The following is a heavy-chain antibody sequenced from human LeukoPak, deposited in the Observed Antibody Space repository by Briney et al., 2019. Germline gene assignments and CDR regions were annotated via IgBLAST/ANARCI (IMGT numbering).Heavy chain of an antibody. V-gene: IGHV5-51*01. CDR1: GYTFSNYW. CDR2: IYPGDSDT. Sequence: GESLKISCKGSGYTFSNYWIGWVRQMPGKGLERMGIIYPGDSDTRYSPSFQGQVTISADKSITTAYLQWSSLKASDTGIYYCARPIWFGETADYWGQGALVTVSS. D-gene: IGHD3-10*01. CDR3: ARPIWFGETADY. J-gene: IGHJ4*02.